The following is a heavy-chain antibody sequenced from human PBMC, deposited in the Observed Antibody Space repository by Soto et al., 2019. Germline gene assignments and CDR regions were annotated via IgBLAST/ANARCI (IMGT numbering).Heavy chain of an antibody. CDR3: ARGASYYDFWSGYFDY. CDR2: INSDGSST. J-gene: IGHJ4*02. V-gene: IGHV3-74*01. CDR1: GFTFSSYW. D-gene: IGHD3-3*01. Sequence: SLRLSCAASGFTFSSYWMHWVRQAPGKGLVWVSRINSDGSSTSYADSVKGRFTISRDNAKNTLYLQMNSLRAEDTAVYYCARGASYYDFWSGYFDYWGQGTLVTVSS.